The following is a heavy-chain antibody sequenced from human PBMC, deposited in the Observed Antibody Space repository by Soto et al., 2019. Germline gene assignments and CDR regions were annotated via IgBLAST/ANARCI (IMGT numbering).Heavy chain of an antibody. V-gene: IGHV3-23*01. CDR2: ISGSGGST. D-gene: IGHD3-9*01. CDR3: AKSISMVLRYSNWFDP. CDR1: GFTFSSYA. J-gene: IGHJ5*02. Sequence: GGSLRLSCAASGFTFSSYAMSWVRQAPGKGLEWVSAISGSGGSTYYADSVKGRFTISRDNSKNTLYLQMNSLRAEDTAVYYCAKSISMVLRYSNWFDPWGQGTLVTVSS.